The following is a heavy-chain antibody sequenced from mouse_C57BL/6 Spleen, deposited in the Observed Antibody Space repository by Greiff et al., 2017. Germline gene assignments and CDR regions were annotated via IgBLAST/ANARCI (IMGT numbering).Heavy chain of an antibody. J-gene: IGHJ3*01. D-gene: IGHD4-1*01. CDR2: IYPSDSET. V-gene: IGHV1-61*01. CDR1: GYTFTSYW. CDR3: AKGLGSFAY. Sequence: QVQLKQPGAELVRPGSSVKLSCKASGYTFTSYWMDWVKQRPGQGLEWIGNIYPSDSETHYNQKFKDKDTLTVDKSSSTAYMQLSSLTSEDSAVYYCAKGLGSFAYWGQGTLVTVSA.